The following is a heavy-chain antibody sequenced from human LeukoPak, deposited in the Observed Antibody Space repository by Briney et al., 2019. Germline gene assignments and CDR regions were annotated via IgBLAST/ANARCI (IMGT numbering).Heavy chain of an antibody. CDR3: ARVLAGPWGDSAEGFDY. CDR2: IYHSGST. D-gene: IGHD2-21*02. CDR1: GYSISGGYY. Sequence: PSETLSFTCTVSGYSISGGYYWGWIRQPPGKGLEWIGSIYHSGSTYYNPSLTSRVTTSVETSKNQFSLKLSSVTAADTAVYYCARVLAGPWGDSAEGFDYWGQGTLVTVSS. V-gene: IGHV4-38-2*02. J-gene: IGHJ4*02.